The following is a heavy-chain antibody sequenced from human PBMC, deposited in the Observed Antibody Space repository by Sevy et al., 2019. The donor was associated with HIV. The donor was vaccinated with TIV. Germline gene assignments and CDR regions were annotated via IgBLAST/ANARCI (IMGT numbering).Heavy chain of an antibody. V-gene: IGHV4-34*01. Sequence: SETLSLTCAVYGGSFSGYYWSWIRQPPGKGLEWIGEINHSGSTNYNPSLKSRVTISVDTSKNQFSPKLSSVTAADTAVYYCARGHVLLWFGELSRHGWFDPWGQGTLVTVSS. CDR1: GGSFSGYY. D-gene: IGHD3-10*01. CDR2: INHSGST. CDR3: ARGHVLLWFGELSRHGWFDP. J-gene: IGHJ5*02.